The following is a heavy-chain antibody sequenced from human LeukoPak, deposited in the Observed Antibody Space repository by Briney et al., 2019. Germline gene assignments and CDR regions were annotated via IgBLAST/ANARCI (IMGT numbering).Heavy chain of an antibody. Sequence: SVKVSCKASGGAFSSYVISWVGQAPGQGLEWMGGITPIFGATDYAQKFQGRVTITTGESTSTVYMELSSLRSEDTAVYFCARSHPQDCSTSTCYHPYSWFDPWGQGTLVTVSS. D-gene: IGHD2-2*01. CDR1: GGAFSSYV. CDR2: ITPIFGAT. J-gene: IGHJ5*02. CDR3: ARSHPQDCSTSTCYHPYSWFDP. V-gene: IGHV1-69*05.